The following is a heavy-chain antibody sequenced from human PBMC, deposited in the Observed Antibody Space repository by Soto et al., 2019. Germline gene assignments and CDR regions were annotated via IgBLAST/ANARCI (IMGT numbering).Heavy chain of an antibody. D-gene: IGHD4-4*01. CDR1: GFTFSNHA. CDR2: FTTSGDFT. V-gene: IGHV3-23*01. CDR3: ARLVTD. J-gene: IGHJ4*02. Sequence: EVQLLDSGGALVQPGGSLRLSCATSGFTFSNHAMSWVRQAPGKGLEWVSTFTTSGDFTYYADSVKGRFTISRDNSKSTLYLQMNSLRVEDTPVYYCARLVTDWGQGTLVTVSS.